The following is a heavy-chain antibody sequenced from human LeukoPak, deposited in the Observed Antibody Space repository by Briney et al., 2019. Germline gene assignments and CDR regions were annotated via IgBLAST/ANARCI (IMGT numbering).Heavy chain of an antibody. Sequence: GASVKVSCKASGYTFTGYYMHWVRQAPGQGLEWMGWINPNSGGTNYAQKFQGRVTMTRDTSISTAYMELSRLRSDDTAVYYCARDLPRYYGSGSYRGDAFDIWGQGTMVTVSS. J-gene: IGHJ3*02. D-gene: IGHD3-10*01. CDR3: ARDLPRYYGSGSYRGDAFDI. CDR1: GYTFTGYY. CDR2: INPNSGGT. V-gene: IGHV1-2*02.